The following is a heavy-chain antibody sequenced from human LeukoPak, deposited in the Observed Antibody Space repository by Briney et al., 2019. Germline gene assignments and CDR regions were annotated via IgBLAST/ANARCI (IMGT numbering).Heavy chain of an antibody. J-gene: IGHJ4*02. Sequence: GGFLRLSCAASGFTFSTYWMTWVRQAPGKGLEWVANIKGDGSEKFYVDSVKGRFTISRDNAKNALYLQMNSLRVEDTAVYYCARDGGNSGYDLFDYWGQGTLVTVSS. CDR1: GFTFSTYW. CDR2: IKGDGSEK. D-gene: IGHD5-12*01. CDR3: ARDGGNSGYDLFDY. V-gene: IGHV3-7*01.